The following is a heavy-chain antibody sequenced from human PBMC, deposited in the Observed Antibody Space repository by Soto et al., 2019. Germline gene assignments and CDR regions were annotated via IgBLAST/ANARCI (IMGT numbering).Heavy chain of an antibody. CDR1: GLTFSNYG. Sequence: PGGSLRLSCAASGLTFSNYGMHWVRQAPGKGLEWVAVISYDGSDEYYADSVKGRFTISRDNSKSTLYLQMHSLTSDDTALYYCAKDLTRQLAYWLDPWGQGTQVTVSS. CDR2: ISYDGSDE. CDR3: AKDLTRQLAYWLDP. V-gene: IGHV3-30*18. D-gene: IGHD6-6*01. J-gene: IGHJ5*02.